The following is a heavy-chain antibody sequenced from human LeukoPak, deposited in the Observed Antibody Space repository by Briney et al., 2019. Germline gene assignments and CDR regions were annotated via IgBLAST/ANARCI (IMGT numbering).Heavy chain of an antibody. CDR2: IIPILGIA. CDR3: ARAFGLEGGSR. J-gene: IGHJ4*02. CDR1: GYTFTSYY. V-gene: IGHV1-69*04. Sequence: SVKVSCKASGYTFTSYYMHWVRQAPGQGLEWMGRIIPILGIANYAQKFQGRVTITADKSTSTAYMELSSLRSEDTAVYYCARAFGLEGGSRWGQGTLVTVSS. D-gene: IGHD1-26*01.